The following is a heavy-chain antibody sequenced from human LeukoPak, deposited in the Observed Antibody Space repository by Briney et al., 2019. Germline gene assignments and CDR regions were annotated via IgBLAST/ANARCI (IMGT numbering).Heavy chain of an antibody. J-gene: IGHJ4*02. D-gene: IGHD6-13*01. V-gene: IGHV3-33*01. CDR2: IWYDGSNK. Sequence: GRSLRLSCAASGFTFSSYGMHWVRQAPGKGLEWVAVIWYDGSNKYYADSVKGRFTISRDNSKNTLYLQMNSLRAEDTAVYYCARESIAAAGDFDYWGQGTLVTVSS. CDR3: ARESIAAAGDFDY. CDR1: GFTFSSYG.